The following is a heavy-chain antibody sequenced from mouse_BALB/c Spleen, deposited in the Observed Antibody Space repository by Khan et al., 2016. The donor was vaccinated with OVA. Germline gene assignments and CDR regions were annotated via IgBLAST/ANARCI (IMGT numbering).Heavy chain of an antibody. CDR2: INYSGSA. CDR1: GYSITSDYA. D-gene: IGHD1-1*02. J-gene: IGHJ4*01. V-gene: IGHV3-2*02. Sequence: EVQLQESGPGLVKPSQSLSLTCTVTGYSITSDYAWNWIRQFPGNKLEWMGYINYSGSANYNPSLKSRITITRDTSKNQFFLPLKSVTTEDTATNFCARGGSRYYYAMDHWGQGTSVTVSS. CDR3: ARGGSRYYYAMDH.